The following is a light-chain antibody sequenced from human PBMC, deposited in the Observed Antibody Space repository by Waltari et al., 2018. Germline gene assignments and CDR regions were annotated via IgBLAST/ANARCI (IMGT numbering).Light chain of an antibody. Sequence: DIVLTQPPDPLPLFLGERATIHCKSIQRLLSVPGNKRYLAWYQHKPGQPPKLLIYWASTREPGVPDRCSGSGSGTDFTLTITSLQAEDAAVYFCQQYYSTPSTFGQGTKLEIK. V-gene: IGKV4-1*01. CDR1: QRLLSVPGNKRY. CDR2: WAS. CDR3: QQYYSTPST. J-gene: IGKJ2*01.